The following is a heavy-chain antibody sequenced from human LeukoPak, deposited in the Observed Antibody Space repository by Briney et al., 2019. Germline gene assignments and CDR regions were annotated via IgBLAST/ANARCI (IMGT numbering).Heavy chain of an antibody. J-gene: IGHJ4*02. CDR3: AREMVRGVWYFDY. D-gene: IGHD3-10*01. V-gene: IGHV4-61*02. CDR2: IYTSGST. Sequence: PSETLSLTCTVSGGSISSGSYYWSWIRQPAGKGLEWIGRIYTSGSTNYNPSLKSRVTISVDTSKNQFSLKLSSVTAADTAVYYCAREMVRGVWYFDYWGQGTLVTVSS. CDR1: GGSISSGSYY.